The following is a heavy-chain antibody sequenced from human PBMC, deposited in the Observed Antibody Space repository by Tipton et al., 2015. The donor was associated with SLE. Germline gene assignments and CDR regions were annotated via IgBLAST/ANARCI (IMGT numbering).Heavy chain of an antibody. CDR1: GYTFTTYG. D-gene: IGHD6-6*01. CDR2: ISAYNGNT. J-gene: IGHJ6*02. Sequence: QLVQSGPEVKKPGASVKVSCKASGYTFTTYGITWVRQAPGQGLEWMGWISAYNGNTNYAQKFQGRVTMTTDTSTSTAYMELRSLRSDDTAVYYCARVWGAARPLYYYGMDVWGQGTTVTVSS. CDR3: ARVWGAARPLYYYGMDV. V-gene: IGHV1-18*01.